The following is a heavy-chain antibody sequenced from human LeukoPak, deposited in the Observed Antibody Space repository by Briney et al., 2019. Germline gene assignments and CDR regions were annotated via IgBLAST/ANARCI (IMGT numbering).Heavy chain of an antibody. J-gene: IGHJ6*02. Sequence: GGSLRLSCAASGFTFSSHAMSWVRQAPGKGLEWVSAISGSGGSTYYADSVKGRFTISRDNSKNTLYLQMNSLRAEDTAVYYCAKGSWYYDFWSGSSYYYYGMDVWGQGTTVTVSS. V-gene: IGHV3-23*01. CDR1: GFTFSSHA. D-gene: IGHD3-3*01. CDR3: AKGSWYYDFWSGSSYYYYGMDV. CDR2: ISGSGGST.